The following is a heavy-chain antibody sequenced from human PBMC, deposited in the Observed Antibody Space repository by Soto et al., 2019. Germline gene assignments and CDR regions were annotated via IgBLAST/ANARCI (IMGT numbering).Heavy chain of an antibody. CDR2: MSYDGSNE. CDR1: GFTFSHYA. V-gene: IGHV3-30*18. Sequence: QVQLVESGGGVVQPGRSLRLSCAASGFTFSHYAMHWVRQAPGKGLEWVALMSYDGSNEYYADSVKGRFTISRDNSKNTLDLQMNSQRAEDTAVYYCAKDGSHNFDYWGQGTLVTVSS. CDR3: AKDGSHNFDY. J-gene: IGHJ4*02. D-gene: IGHD1-26*01.